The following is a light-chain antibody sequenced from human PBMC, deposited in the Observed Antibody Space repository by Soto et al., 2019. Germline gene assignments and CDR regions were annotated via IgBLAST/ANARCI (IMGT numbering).Light chain of an antibody. Sequence: EIVLTQSPGTLSLSPGERATLSCRARQSVSSSYLAWYQQKPGQAPRLLIYGASSRATGIPDRFSGSGSGTDVTLTISRLEPEDFAVYYCQQYGSSAPTFGQGTKVESK. J-gene: IGKJ1*01. CDR2: GAS. CDR1: QSVSSSY. CDR3: QQYGSSAPT. V-gene: IGKV3-20*01.